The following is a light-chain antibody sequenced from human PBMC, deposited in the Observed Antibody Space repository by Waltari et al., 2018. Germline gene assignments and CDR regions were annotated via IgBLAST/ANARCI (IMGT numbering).Light chain of an antibody. CDR1: DSDVGGYEY. J-gene: IGLJ1*01. CDR3: CSYADNNIYV. V-gene: IGLV2-11*01. Sequence: QSALTQPRSVSGSPGQSVTISCTGTDSDVGGYEYVAWYQHHPGKAPKLLIYDVTKLPSGVPDRFSGSKSGNTASLTISGLHGEDEADYYCCSYADNNIYVFGTGTNVAVL. CDR2: DVT.